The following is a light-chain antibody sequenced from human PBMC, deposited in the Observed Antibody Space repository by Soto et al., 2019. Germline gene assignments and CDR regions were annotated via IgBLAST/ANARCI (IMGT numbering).Light chain of an antibody. CDR2: EVT. Sequence: QSALTQPASVSGSPGQSITISCTGTSSDVGGYNYVSWYQQHPGRAPKLMIFEVTNRPSGVSDRFSGSKSGNTASLTISGLQAEDEADYYCSSYTTNSTPYVFGTGTKVT. V-gene: IGLV2-14*01. J-gene: IGLJ1*01. CDR1: SSDVGGYNY. CDR3: SSYTTNSTPYV.